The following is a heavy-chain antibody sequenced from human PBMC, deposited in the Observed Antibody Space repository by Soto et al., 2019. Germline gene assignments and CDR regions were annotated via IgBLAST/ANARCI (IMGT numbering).Heavy chain of an antibody. CDR3: ARARSSSWYPNYYYMDV. CDR2: IYYSGST. Sequence: PSETLSLTSTVSGGSISSYYWSRILQPPGKGLEWIGYIYYSGSTNYNPSLKSRVTISVDTSKNQFSLKLSSVTAADTAVYYCARARSSSWYPNYYYMDVWGKGTTVTVSS. D-gene: IGHD6-13*01. CDR1: GGSISSYY. V-gene: IGHV4-59*01. J-gene: IGHJ6*03.